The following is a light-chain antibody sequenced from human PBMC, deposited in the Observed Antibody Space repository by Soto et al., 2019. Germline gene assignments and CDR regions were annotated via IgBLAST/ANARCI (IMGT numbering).Light chain of an antibody. CDR3: QQYNSYSRT. CDR1: QSISSF. Sequence: EIMLTQSPATLSLSPGERATLSCRASQSISSFLAWYQQKPGQAPRLLIYGASDRATGIPARFSGSGSGTDFTLTISSLQPDDFATYYCQQYNSYSRTFGQGTNVDIK. CDR2: GAS. J-gene: IGKJ1*01. V-gene: IGKV3-11*01.